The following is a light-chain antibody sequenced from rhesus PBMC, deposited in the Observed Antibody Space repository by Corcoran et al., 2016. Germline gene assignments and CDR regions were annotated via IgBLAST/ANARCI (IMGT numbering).Light chain of an antibody. CDR2: DTY. CDR1: QSVSSN. Sequence: EIVMTQSPATLSLSPGERATLSCRASQSVSSNLAWYQQKPGPAPRLLIYDTYNRATGIPDRVSGSGSGTDFTLTISSLEPEDVGVYYCQQESHWPYSVGQGTKVEIK. J-gene: IGKJ2*01. CDR3: QQESHWPYS. V-gene: IGKV3-35*01.